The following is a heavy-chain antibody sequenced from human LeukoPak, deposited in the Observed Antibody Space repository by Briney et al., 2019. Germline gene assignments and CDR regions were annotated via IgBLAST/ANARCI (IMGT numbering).Heavy chain of an antibody. Sequence: GGSLSLSCAASGFTFSSYSMNWVRQAGGKGLEGVSSISSSSSYIYYPDSVKGRFTISRDNAKNSLYLQMNSLRAEDTAVYYCARDRPLSSGWYLYYFDYWGQGTLVTVSS. CDR1: GFTFSSYS. J-gene: IGHJ4*02. CDR2: ISSSSSYI. D-gene: IGHD6-19*01. V-gene: IGHV3-21*01. CDR3: ARDRPLSSGWYLYYFDY.